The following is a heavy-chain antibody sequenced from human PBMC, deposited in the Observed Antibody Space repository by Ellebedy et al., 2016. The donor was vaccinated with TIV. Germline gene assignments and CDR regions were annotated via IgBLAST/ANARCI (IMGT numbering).Heavy chain of an antibody. CDR2: INAGNGNT. V-gene: IGHV1-3*01. Sequence: ASVKVSXXASGYTFTSYAMHWVRQAPGQRLEWMGWINAGNGNTKYSQKFQGRVTITRDTSASTAYMELSSLRSEDTAVYYCARGLLWFGELKYYFDYWGQGTLVTVSS. J-gene: IGHJ4*03. CDR1: GYTFTSYA. D-gene: IGHD3-10*01. CDR3: ARGLLWFGELKYYFDY.